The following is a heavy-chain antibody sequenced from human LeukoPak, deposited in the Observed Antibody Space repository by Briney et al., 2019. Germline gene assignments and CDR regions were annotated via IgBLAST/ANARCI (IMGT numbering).Heavy chain of an antibody. J-gene: IGHJ4*02. D-gene: IGHD4-23*01. Sequence: PSETLSLTCTVSGGSISSYYWSWIRQPPGKGLEWIGYIYYSGSTNYNPSLKSRVTISVDTSKNQFSLKLSSVTAADTAVYYCARDVRLRWSYFDYWGQGTLVTVSS. V-gene: IGHV4-59*01. CDR1: GGSISSYY. CDR2: IYYSGST. CDR3: ARDVRLRWSYFDY.